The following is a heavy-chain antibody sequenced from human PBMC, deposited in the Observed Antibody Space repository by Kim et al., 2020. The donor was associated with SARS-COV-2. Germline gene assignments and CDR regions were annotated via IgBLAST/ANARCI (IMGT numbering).Heavy chain of an antibody. CDR2: INTNTGNP. CDR3: ARDPSVITIFGVVIIEPYYFDY. D-gene: IGHD3-3*01. V-gene: IGHV7-4-1*02. Sequence: ASVKVSCKASGYTFTSYAMNWVRQAPGQGLEWMGWINTNTGNPTYAQGFTGRFVFSLDTSVSTAYLQISSLKAEDTAVYYCARDPSVITIFGVVIIEPYYFDYWGPGTLVTGAS. J-gene: IGHJ4*02. CDR1: GYTFTSYA.